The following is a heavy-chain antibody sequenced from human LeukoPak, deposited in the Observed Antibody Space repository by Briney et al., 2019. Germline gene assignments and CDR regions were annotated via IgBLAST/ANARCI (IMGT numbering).Heavy chain of an antibody. J-gene: IGHJ4*02. CDR2: IYYSGST. D-gene: IGHD5-24*01. CDR3: AREPPEMATLDY. Sequence: SQTLSLTCTVSGGSISSGGYYWSWIRQHPGKGLEWIGYIYYSGSTYYNPSLKSRVTISVDTSKNQFSLKLSARTVVDTAVYYCAREPPEMATLDYWGQGTLVTVSS. V-gene: IGHV4-31*03. CDR1: GGSISSGGYY.